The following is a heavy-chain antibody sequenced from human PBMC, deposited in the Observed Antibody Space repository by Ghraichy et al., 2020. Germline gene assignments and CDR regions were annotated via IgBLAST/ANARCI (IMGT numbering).Heavy chain of an antibody. CDR1: GYTFTNYG. J-gene: IGHJ6*03. D-gene: IGHD2-8*01. V-gene: IGHV1-18*01. Sequence: ASVKVSCKASGYTFTNYGITWVRQAPGQGLEWMGWINPNNGNTNYVQKLQGRVTMTTDTSTSTASMELRSLRSDDTAVYYCARDVLRPSEGFYDSIDVWGKGTTVTVSS. CDR2: INPNNGNT. CDR3: ARDVLRPSEGFYDSIDV.